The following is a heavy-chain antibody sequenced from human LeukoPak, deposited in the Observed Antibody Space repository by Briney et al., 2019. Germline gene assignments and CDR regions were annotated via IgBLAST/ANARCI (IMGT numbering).Heavy chain of an antibody. CDR3: AKAPVTTCRGAFCYPFDY. J-gene: IGHJ4*02. CDR1: GFIFSSNY. Sequence: PGGSLRLSCAASGFIFSSNYMSWVRQAPGKGLEWVSAISETGNTYHSDSVNGRFTISRDSSKNTLFLQMNRLRPEDAAVYYCAKAPVTTCRGAFCYPFDYWGLGTLVTVSS. D-gene: IGHD2-15*01. V-gene: IGHV3-53*01. CDR2: ISETGNT.